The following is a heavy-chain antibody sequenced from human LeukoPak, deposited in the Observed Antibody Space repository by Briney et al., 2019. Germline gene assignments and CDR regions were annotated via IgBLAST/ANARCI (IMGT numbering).Heavy chain of an antibody. Sequence: GESLKISCKGSGYRFTSYWIGWVRQMPGKGLEWMGIIYPSDSDTRYSPSFQGQVSISADKSISTACLQWSSLKASDTAMYYCARRLYGSGSYYCDYWGQGTLVTVSS. CDR3: ARRLYGSGSYYCDY. V-gene: IGHV5-51*01. D-gene: IGHD3-10*01. CDR2: IYPSDSDT. J-gene: IGHJ4*02. CDR1: GYRFTSYW.